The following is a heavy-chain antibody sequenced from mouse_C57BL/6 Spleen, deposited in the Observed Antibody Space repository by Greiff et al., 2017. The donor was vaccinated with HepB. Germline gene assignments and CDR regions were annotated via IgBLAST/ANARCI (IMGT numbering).Heavy chain of an antibody. CDR3: ARGDWAFDY. CDR2: ISYDGSN. Sequence: EVHLVESGPGLVKPSQSLSLTCSVTGYSITSGYYWNWIRQFPGNKLEWMGYISYDGSNNYNPSLKNRISITRDTSKNQFFLKLNSVTTEDTATYYCARGDWAFDYWGQGTTLTVSS. D-gene: IGHD4-1*01. J-gene: IGHJ2*01. V-gene: IGHV3-6*01. CDR1: GYSITSGYY.